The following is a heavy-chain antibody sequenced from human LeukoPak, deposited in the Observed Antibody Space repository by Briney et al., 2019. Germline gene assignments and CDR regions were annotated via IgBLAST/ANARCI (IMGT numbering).Heavy chain of an antibody. V-gene: IGHV3-21*01. J-gene: IGHJ4*02. CDR1: GFTFSSYT. CDR2: ISSSSSSYI. D-gene: IGHD2-15*01. Sequence: GGSLRLSCAASGFTFSSYTMNWVRQAPGKGLEWVSSISSSSSSYIYYADSVKGRFTISRDNAKNSLYLQMNSLRAEDTAVYYCARMYCSGGSCYHPDRVDYWGQGTLVTVSS. CDR3: ARMYCSGGSCYHPDRVDY.